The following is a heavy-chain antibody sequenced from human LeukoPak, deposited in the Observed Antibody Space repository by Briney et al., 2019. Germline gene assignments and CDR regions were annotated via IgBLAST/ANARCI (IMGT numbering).Heavy chain of an antibody. CDR3: ARGPFSSSWSEFDY. Sequence: GGSLTLSCASSGFTFSDYSLNWVRQAPGKGLEWVSCISGDSRYIYYADSVKGRSTISRGNAQNSLYLHMNSLRAEDTAVYYCARGPFSSSWSEFDYWGQGTLVTVSS. CDR1: GFTFSDYS. CDR2: ISGDSRYI. V-gene: IGHV3-21*06. J-gene: IGHJ4*02. D-gene: IGHD6-13*01.